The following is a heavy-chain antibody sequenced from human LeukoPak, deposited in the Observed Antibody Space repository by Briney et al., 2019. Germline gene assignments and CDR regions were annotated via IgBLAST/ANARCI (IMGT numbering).Heavy chain of an antibody. CDR3: VAAGSGSYIRY. CDR1: GFTFSNAW. Sequence: GGSLRLSCAASGFTFSNAWMSWVRQAPGKGLEWVGRIKTKTDGGATDYAAPVKGRFSISRDDSKNTLYVQMSSLKTEDTAVYYCVAAGSGSYIRYWGQGTLVTVSS. D-gene: IGHD3-10*01. J-gene: IGHJ4*02. V-gene: IGHV3-15*01. CDR2: IKTKTDGGAT.